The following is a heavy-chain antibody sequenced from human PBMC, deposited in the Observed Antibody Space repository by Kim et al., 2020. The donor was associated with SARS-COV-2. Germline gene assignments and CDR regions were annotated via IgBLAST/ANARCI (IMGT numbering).Heavy chain of an antibody. D-gene: IGHD3-10*01. CDR3: TTDPPSDGRGY. J-gene: IGHJ4*02. Sequence: TDYAAPGKGRFTISRDDSKTTLYLQMNSLKTEDTAVYYCTTDPPSDGRGYWGQGTLVTVSS. V-gene: IGHV3-15*01. CDR2: T.